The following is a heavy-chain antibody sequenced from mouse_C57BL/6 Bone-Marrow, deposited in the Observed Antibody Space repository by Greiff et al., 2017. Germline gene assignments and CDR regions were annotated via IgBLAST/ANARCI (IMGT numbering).Heavy chain of an antibody. J-gene: IGHJ2*01. CDR3: ARGGTTVVATVDY. D-gene: IGHD1-1*01. V-gene: IGHV1-55*01. Sequence: QVQLQQPWAELVKPGASVKMSCKASGYTFTSYWITWVKQRPGQGLEWIGDIYPGSGSTNYNEKFKSKATLTVDTSSSTAYMQLSSLTSEDSAVYYCARGGTTVVATVDYWGQGTTLTVSS. CDR2: IYPGSGST. CDR1: GYTFTSYW.